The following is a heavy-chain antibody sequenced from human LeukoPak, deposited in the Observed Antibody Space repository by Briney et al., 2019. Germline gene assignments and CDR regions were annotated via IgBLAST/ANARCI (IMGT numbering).Heavy chain of an antibody. V-gene: IGHV1-69*04. CDR1: GGTSNSHA. Sequence: SVKVSCKASGGTSNSHAISWVRQAPGRGLEWMGRIIPNLGTTNRAQNFQDRVTLTADKSTNTAYMELTSLTSDDTAVYYCATTNDGGGYQWGDFFDFWGQGTLVTVSS. D-gene: IGHD3-22*01. CDR2: IIPNLGTT. J-gene: IGHJ4*02. CDR3: ATTNDGGGYQWGDFFDF.